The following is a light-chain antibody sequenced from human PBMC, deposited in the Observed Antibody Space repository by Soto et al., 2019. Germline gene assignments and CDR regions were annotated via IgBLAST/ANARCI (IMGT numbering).Light chain of an antibody. CDR1: QSIYINS. J-gene: IGKJ3*01. CDR3: QQYGDSPFA. V-gene: IGKV3-20*01. CDR2: AAT. Sequence: EIVLTQSPGTLSLPPGERATLSCRASQSIYINSLAWYQHKRGQAPRLLIYAATVRATAVPDRFNGSGSGTDFALTISRLEPEDSAMYYCQQYGDSPFAFGPGTKVDIK.